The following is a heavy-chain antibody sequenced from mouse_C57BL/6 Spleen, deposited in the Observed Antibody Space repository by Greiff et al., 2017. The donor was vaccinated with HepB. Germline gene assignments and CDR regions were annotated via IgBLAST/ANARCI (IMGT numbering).Heavy chain of an antibody. D-gene: IGHD1-1*01. Sequence: QVQLQQSGPGLVQPSQSLSITCTVSGFSLTSYGVHWVRQSPGKGLEWLGVIWSGGSTDCNAAFISRLSISKDNSKSQVFFKMNSLQADDTAIYYCARKVGYGSSYDYAMDYWGQGTSVTVSS. CDR3: ARKVGYGSSYDYAMDY. CDR1: GFSLTSYG. J-gene: IGHJ4*01. CDR2: IWSGGST. V-gene: IGHV2-2*01.